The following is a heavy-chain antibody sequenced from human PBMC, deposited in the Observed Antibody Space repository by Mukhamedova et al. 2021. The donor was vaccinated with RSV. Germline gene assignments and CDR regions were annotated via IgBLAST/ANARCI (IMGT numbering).Heavy chain of an antibody. CDR3: VRGFGILGTSKRNY. J-gene: IGHJ4*02. V-gene: IGHV3-48*03. D-gene: IGHD1-26*01. Sequence: GKGRFTISRDNAKSSLYLQMNSLRAEDTAVYYCVRGFGILGTSKRNYWGQGTLVTVSS.